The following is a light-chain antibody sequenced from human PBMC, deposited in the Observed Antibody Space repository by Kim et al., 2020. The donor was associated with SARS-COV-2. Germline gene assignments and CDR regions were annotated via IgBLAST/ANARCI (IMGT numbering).Light chain of an antibody. CDR3: QQSYTTPHT. CDR1: QSISNH. CDR2: GAS. Sequence: DIQMTQSPSSLSASVGDRVTITCRASQSISNHLHWYQQKAGKAPNVLIYGASTLESGVPSRFSGRGSGTDFTLTITNLQPEDFATYYCQQSYTTPHTFGRGAKLEI. V-gene: IGKV1-39*01. J-gene: IGKJ2*01.